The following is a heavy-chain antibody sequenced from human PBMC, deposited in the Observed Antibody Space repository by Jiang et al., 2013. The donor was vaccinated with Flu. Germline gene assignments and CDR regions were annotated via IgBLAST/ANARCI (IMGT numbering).Heavy chain of an antibody. J-gene: IGHJ4*02. CDR3: AKDAAVWYSSSWCKGCYFDY. D-gene: IGHD6-13*01. CDR1: GFTFSSYA. V-gene: IGHV3-23*01. Sequence: QLLESRGGLVQPGGSLRLSCAASGFTFSSYAMSWVRQAPGKGLEWVSAISGSGGSTYYADSVKGRFTISRDNSKNTLYLQMNSLRAEDTAVYYCAKDAAVWYSSSWCKGCYFDYWGQGTLVTVSS. CDR2: ISGSGGST.